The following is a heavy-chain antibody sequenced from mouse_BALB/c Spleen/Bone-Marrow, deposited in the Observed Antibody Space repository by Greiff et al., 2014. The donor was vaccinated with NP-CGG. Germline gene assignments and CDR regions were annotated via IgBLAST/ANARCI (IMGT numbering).Heavy chain of an antibody. J-gene: IGHJ2*01. CDR3: ANYYYGYYFDY. V-gene: IGHV14-3*02. CDR1: GFNIKDTY. Sequence: EVQLQESGAELVKPGASVKLSCTASGFNIKDTYMHWVKQRPEQGLEWIGRIDPANGNTEYDPKFQDKATITADTSSNTAYLQLSSLTSEDTAVYYCANYYYGYYFDYWGQGTTLTVSS. D-gene: IGHD1-1*01. CDR2: IDPANGNT.